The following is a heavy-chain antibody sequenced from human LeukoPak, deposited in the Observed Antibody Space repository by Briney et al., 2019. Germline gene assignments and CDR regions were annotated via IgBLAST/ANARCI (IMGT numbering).Heavy chain of an antibody. CDR3: AREGGAVAGFFDY. V-gene: IGHV3-30-3*01. CDR1: GFTFSSYA. Sequence: GRSLRLSCAASGFTFSSYAMRWVRQAPGKGLEWVAVISYDGSNKYYADSVKGRFTISRDNSKNTLYLQMNSLRAEDTAVYYCAREGGAVAGFFDYWGQGTLVTISS. D-gene: IGHD6-19*01. CDR2: ISYDGSNK. J-gene: IGHJ4*02.